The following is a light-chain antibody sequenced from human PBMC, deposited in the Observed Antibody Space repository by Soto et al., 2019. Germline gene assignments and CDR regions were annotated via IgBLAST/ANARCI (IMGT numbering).Light chain of an antibody. CDR2: GND. V-gene: IGLV1-47*01. CDR1: SSNIGTNY. CDR3: AAWDDSLSGPL. Sequence: QSVLTQSPSASGTPGQRVIISCSGSSSNIGTNYVYWYRQLPGTAPKVLIYGNDKRPSGVPNRFSGSKSGTSASLAISGLRSEDEADYYCAAWDDSLSGPLFGGGTQLTVL. J-gene: IGLJ2*01.